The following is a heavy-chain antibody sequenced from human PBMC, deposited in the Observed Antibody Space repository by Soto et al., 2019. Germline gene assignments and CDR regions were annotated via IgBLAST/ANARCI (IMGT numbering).Heavy chain of an antibody. CDR2: ISWNSGSI. CDR3: ANSHITAAGTGAFDI. Sequence: SLPLSYAPSGFTFDSYALHWFRQDPGKGLEWVSGISWNSGSIGYADSVKGRFTISRDNAKNSLYLQMNSLRAEDTALYYCANSHITAAGTGAFDIWGQGTMVTVSS. CDR1: GFTFDSYA. V-gene: IGHV3-9*01. J-gene: IGHJ3*02. D-gene: IGHD6-13*01.